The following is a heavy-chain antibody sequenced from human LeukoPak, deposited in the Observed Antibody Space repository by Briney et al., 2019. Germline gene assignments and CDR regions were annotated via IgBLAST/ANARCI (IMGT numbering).Heavy chain of an antibody. CDR2: TYYRSKWYN. D-gene: IGHD3-10*01. Sequence: SQTLSLTCAISGDSVSSNSAAWNWIRQSPSRGLEWLGRTYYRSKWYNDSALSMESRITINPDTSKNQLSLQLHSVTPEDTAVYYCARVGSYYGSGSSKYGMDVWGKGTTVTVSS. CDR3: ARVGSYYGSGSSKYGMDV. V-gene: IGHV6-1*01. CDR1: GDSVSSNSAA. J-gene: IGHJ6*04.